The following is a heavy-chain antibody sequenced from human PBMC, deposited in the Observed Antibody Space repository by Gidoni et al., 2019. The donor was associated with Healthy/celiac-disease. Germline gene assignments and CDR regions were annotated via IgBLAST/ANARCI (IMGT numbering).Heavy chain of an antibody. Sequence: QLQLQESGPGLVKPSETLSLTCTVSGGSISSSSYYWGWIRQPPGKGLEWIGSIYYSGSTYYNPSLKSRVTISVDTSKNQFSLKLSSVTAADTAVYYCARQFIGYSSGWVDYWGQGTLVTVSS. D-gene: IGHD6-19*01. J-gene: IGHJ4*02. CDR1: GGSISSSSYY. CDR3: ARQFIGYSSGWVDY. V-gene: IGHV4-39*01. CDR2: IYYSGST.